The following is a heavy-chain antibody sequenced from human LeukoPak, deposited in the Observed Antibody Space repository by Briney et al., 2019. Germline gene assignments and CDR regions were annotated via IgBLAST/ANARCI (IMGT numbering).Heavy chain of an antibody. CDR2: MNPNSGDT. D-gene: IGHD7-27*01. Sequence: ASVKVSCKASGSTFSSYDINWVRQATGQGLEWMGWMNPNSGDTGYTPRFQGRVTMTRDTSISTAYMELSSLRSDDTAVYYCARLTGAADREDYWGQGTLVTVSS. CDR1: GSTFSSYD. CDR3: ARLTGAADREDY. V-gene: IGHV1-8*02. J-gene: IGHJ4*02.